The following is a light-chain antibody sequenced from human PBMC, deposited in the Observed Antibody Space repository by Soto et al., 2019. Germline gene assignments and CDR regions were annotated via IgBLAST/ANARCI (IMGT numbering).Light chain of an antibody. Sequence: DIQMTQSPSSLSASVGDRVTITCRAGQDIRNDLGWYQQKPGRAPKRLISLASKLQDGVPSRFSGSRSGTEFTLTISSLQPEDFATYYCLHHNTYPLTFGGGTKVEL. CDR2: LAS. CDR1: QDIRND. CDR3: LHHNTYPLT. J-gene: IGKJ4*01. V-gene: IGKV1-17*01.